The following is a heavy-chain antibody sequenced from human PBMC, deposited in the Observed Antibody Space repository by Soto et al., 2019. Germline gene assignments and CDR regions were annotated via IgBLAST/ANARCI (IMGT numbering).Heavy chain of an antibody. CDR3: ASGVRGIGATGAVAWFDP. V-gene: IGHV4-34*02. CDR1: GGSFSGYY. Sequence: QVQLQQWGAGLLKSSETLSLTCAVYGGSFSGYYWSWIRQSPGKGLEWIGEINHSGATNYHLSLKNRVTISVDTSKKQFSLRLTSVTAANTAVYYCASGVRGIGATGAVAWFDPWGPGTLVTVSS. CDR2: INHSGAT. D-gene: IGHD6-13*01. J-gene: IGHJ5*02.